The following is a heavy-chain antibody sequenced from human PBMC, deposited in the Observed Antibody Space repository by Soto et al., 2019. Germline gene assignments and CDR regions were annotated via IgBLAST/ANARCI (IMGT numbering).Heavy chain of an antibody. CDR1: GFTFSSYT. V-gene: IGHV3-30-3*01. J-gene: IGHJ4*02. Sequence: QVQLVESGGGVVQPGRSLRLSCAASGFTFSSYTMHWVRQAPGKGLEWVAVISYDDGINKYYADSVKGRFTISRDNSKNTLYLQMNSLRAEDTAVYYCARSIAVAGTREFDYWGQGALVTVSS. CDR3: ARSIAVAGTREFDY. D-gene: IGHD6-19*01. CDR2: ISYDDGINK.